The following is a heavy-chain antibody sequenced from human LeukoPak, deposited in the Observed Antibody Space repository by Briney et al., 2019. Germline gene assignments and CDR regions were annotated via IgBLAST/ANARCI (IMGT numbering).Heavy chain of an antibody. CDR1: GFTFDDYV. V-gene: IGHV3-9*01. D-gene: IGHD3-3*01. CDR3: AKDFFGATFDALDI. Sequence: GGSLRLSCAASGFTFDDYVMHWVRQAPGKGLEWVSGISWNSGSIGYADSVKGRFTISRDNAKNSLYLQMNSLRAEDTALYYCAKDFFGATFDALDIWGQGTMVTVSS. J-gene: IGHJ3*02. CDR2: ISWNSGSI.